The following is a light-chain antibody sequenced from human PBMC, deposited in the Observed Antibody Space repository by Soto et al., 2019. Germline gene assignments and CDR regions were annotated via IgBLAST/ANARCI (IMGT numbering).Light chain of an antibody. CDR3: NSFRVRHLYV. V-gene: IGLV2-14*01. Sequence: QSVLTRPASVSGSPGQTITISCTGTSSDIGGYNAVSWYQHHPGKAPKLIIYEVTHRPSGVSDRFSASKSGNTASLTISGLQAEDEADYYCNSFRVRHLYVFGTGTKVTVL. CDR2: EVT. CDR1: SSDIGGYNA. J-gene: IGLJ1*01.